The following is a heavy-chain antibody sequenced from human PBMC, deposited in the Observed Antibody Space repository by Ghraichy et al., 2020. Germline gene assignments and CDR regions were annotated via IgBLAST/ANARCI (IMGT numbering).Heavy chain of an antibody. Sequence: GESLNISCAASGFTFSSYSMNWVRQAPGKGLEWVSSISSSSSYIYYADSVKGRFTISRDNAKNSLYLQMNSLRAEDTAVYYCARDQRYNTYCDGDCHYYFDYWGQGTLVTVSS. D-gene: IGHD2-21*02. J-gene: IGHJ4*02. CDR3: ARDQRYNTYCDGDCHYYFDY. CDR2: ISSSSSYI. CDR1: GFTFSSYS. V-gene: IGHV3-21*01.